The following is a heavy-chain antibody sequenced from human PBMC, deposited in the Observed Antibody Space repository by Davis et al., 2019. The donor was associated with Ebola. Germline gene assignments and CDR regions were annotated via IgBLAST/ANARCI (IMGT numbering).Heavy chain of an antibody. CDR2: IYYSGST. J-gene: IGHJ4*02. CDR3: ARGKNWEPFDY. V-gene: IGHV4-59*01. D-gene: IGHD1-26*01. CDR1: GGSFSGYY. Sequence: MPSETLSLTCAVYGGSFSGYYWSWIRQPPGKGLEWIGYIYYSGSTNYNPSLKSRVTISVDTSKNQFSLKLSSVTAADTAVYYCARGKNWEPFDYWGQGTLVTVSS.